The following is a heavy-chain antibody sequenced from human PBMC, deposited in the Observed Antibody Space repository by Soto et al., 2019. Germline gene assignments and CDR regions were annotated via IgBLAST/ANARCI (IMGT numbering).Heavy chain of an antibody. Sequence: ASVKVSCKALGYTFTGYYMHWVRQAPGQGPEWMGRLNPDSGDTIYAQRFQVRVTMTRDPSISTAYMELSSLRSDDTAVYYCARPYTSSSKWFDRLGKGNLISVSS. CDR2: LNPDSGDT. J-gene: IGHJ5*02. CDR3: ARPYTSSSKWFDR. V-gene: IGHV1-2*06. CDR1: GYTFTGYY. D-gene: IGHD1-26*01.